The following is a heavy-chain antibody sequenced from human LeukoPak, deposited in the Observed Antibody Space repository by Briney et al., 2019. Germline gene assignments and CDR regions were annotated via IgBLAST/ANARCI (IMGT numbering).Heavy chain of an antibody. CDR2: IRYDGSNK. Sequence: PGGSLRLSCAASGFTFSSYGMHWVRQAPGKGLEWVAFIRYDGSNKYYADSVEGRFTISRDNSKNTLYLQVNSLRAKDTAVYYCARDRMGAILYFDSWGQGTLVTVSS. CDR3: ARDRMGAILYFDS. J-gene: IGHJ4*02. CDR1: GFTFSSYG. D-gene: IGHD1-26*01. V-gene: IGHV3-30*02.